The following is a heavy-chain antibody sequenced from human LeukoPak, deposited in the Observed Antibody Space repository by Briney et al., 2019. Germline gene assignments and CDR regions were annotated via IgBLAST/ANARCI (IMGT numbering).Heavy chain of an antibody. CDR3: AKDIGTGFGELVFDY. D-gene: IGHD3-10*01. Sequence: GGSLRLSCAASGFTFDDYVMHWVRQAPGKGLEWVSGISWNSGSIGYADSVKGRFTISRDNAKNSLYLQMNSLRAEDTALYYCAKDIGTGFGELVFDYWGQGTLVTVSS. CDR2: ISWNSGSI. V-gene: IGHV3-9*01. CDR1: GFTFDDYV. J-gene: IGHJ4*02.